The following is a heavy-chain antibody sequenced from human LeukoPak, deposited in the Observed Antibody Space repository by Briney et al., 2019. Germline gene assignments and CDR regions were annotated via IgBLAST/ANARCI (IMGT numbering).Heavy chain of an antibody. CDR3: ARVRYYDSIIQNLDY. CDR2: INTNTGNP. CDR1: GPTFTSSA. D-gene: IGHD3-22*01. V-gene: IGHV7-4-1*02. J-gene: IGHJ4*02. Sequence: GASVKLSCTPLGPTFTSSARNWCRQAPGQGLRGWGWINTNTGNPTYAQGFTGRFVFSLDTSVSTAYLQISSLKAEDTAVYYCARVRYYDSIIQNLDYWGQGTLVTVSS.